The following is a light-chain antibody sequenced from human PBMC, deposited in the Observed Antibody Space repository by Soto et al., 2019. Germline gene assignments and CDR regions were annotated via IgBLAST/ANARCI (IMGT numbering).Light chain of an antibody. Sequence: EIVMTQSPATLSVSPGERATLSCRASRNVGSKLAWYMQKPGQSPRLLISGASTRAADFPDRFSGSGAGSDFTLKISRVEAEDVGVYYCMQGSFWPWTFGQGTKGDIK. CDR1: RNVGSK. V-gene: IGKV3-15*01. J-gene: IGKJ1*01. CDR3: MQGSFWPWT. CDR2: GAS.